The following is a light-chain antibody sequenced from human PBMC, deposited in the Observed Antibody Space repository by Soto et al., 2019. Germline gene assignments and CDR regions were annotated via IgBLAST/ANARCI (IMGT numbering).Light chain of an antibody. CDR1: NSNVGGGYD. CDR3: QSYDPTLNVV. J-gene: IGLJ2*01. CDR2: ANN. V-gene: IGLV1-40*01. Sequence: QSVLTQPPSVSGAPGQTATISCTGSNSNVGGGYDVHWYQQLPGSAPQLLIYANNNRPSGVPDRFSGSKSGTSASLAITGLQAEDEADYYCQSYDPTLNVVFGGGTKLTVL.